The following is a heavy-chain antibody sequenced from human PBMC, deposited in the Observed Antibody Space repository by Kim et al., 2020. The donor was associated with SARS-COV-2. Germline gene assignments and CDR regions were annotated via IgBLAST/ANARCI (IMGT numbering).Heavy chain of an antibody. V-gene: IGHV4-39*01. CDR1: GGSISSSSYY. J-gene: IGHJ6*02. CDR3: ARSPYSSGWYDQREGGMDV. CDR2: IYYSGST. Sequence: SETLSLTCTVSGGSISSSSYYWGWIRQPPGKGLEWIGSIYYSGSTYYNPSLKSRVTISVDTSKNQFSLKLSSVTAADTAVYYCARSPYSSGWYDQREGGMDVWGQGTTVTVSS. D-gene: IGHD6-19*01.